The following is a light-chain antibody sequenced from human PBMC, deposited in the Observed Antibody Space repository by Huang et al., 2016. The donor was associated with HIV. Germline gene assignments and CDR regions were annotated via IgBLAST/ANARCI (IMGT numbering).Light chain of an antibody. CDR1: QTLLQSKGYNY. CDR2: LGS. V-gene: IGKV2-28*01. J-gene: IGKJ1*01. Sequence: DIVMTQSPLSLPVTPGEPASISCRSSQTLLQSKGYNYLDWYLQKPGQSPQLLIYLGSNLAPGVPDRFSGSGSGTDFTLKISRVEAEDVGVYYCMQALQTPRTFGQGTKVEIK. CDR3: MQALQTPRT.